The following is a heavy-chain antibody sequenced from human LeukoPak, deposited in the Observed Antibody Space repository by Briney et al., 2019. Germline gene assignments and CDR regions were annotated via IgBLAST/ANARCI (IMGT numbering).Heavy chain of an antibody. Sequence: GGSLRLFCGASGFTFGDHVMYWVRQAPGRGLEWVSLINGDGTGAKYADSVRGRVTISRDNSENSLYLQMNSLRTEDTALYYCAKGQRSGTYYNAFDYLGQGTLVTVSS. CDR3: AKGQRSGTYYNAFDY. CDR1: GFTFGDHV. CDR2: INGDGTGA. V-gene: IGHV3-43*02. J-gene: IGHJ4*02. D-gene: IGHD3-10*01.